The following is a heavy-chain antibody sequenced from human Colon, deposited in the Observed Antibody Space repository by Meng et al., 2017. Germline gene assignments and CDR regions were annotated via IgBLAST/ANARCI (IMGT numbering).Heavy chain of an antibody. D-gene: IGHD1-26*01. V-gene: IGHV4-39*07. CDR2: IYYSGST. CDR3: ARLELLRLFYFDD. CDR1: GGSISSSSYY. J-gene: IGHJ4*02. Sequence: SETLSLTCTVSGGSISSSSYYWGWIRQPPGKGLEWIGSIYYSGSTYYNPSLKSRVTISVDTSKNQFSLKLSSVTAADTAVYYCARLELLRLFYFDDWGQGTLVTVSS.